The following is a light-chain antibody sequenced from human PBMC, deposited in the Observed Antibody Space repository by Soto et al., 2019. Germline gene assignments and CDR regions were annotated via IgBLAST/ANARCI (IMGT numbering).Light chain of an antibody. J-gene: IGLJ3*02. Sequence: NFMLTQPHSVSASPGKTVTISCTRSSGSIASNYVQWYQQRPGSSPTTVIYEDNQRPSGVPDRFSGSIDSSSNSASLTISGLKPEDEADYYCQSYDSSNHWVFGGGTKVTVL. CDR2: EDN. V-gene: IGLV6-57*01. CDR3: QSYDSSNHWV. CDR1: SGSIASNY.